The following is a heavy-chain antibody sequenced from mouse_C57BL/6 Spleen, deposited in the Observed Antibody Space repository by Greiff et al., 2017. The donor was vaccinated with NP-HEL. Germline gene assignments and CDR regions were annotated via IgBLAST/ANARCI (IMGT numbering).Heavy chain of an antibody. CDR1: GFTFSDYY. D-gene: IGHD1-1*01. CDR3: ARELDYYGSPFAY. J-gene: IGHJ3*01. CDR2: INYDGSST. V-gene: IGHV5-16*01. Sequence: EVQLVESEGGLVQPGSSMKLSCTASGFTFSDYYMAWVRQVPEKGLEWVANINYDGSSTYYLDSLKSRFIISIDNAKNILYLQMSSLKSEDTATYYCARELDYYGSPFAYWGQGTLVTVSA.